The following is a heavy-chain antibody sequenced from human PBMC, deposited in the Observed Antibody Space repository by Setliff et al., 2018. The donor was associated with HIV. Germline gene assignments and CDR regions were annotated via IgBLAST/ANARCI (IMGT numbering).Heavy chain of an antibody. Sequence: SETLSLTCIVSGGSIDNYYWNWVRQSPGKGPEWIGNMCLNDKGVITNQNPSLKSRVVMYIDRTKNEFSLNLFSATTADTATYYCARDRGTGWYGYFQHWGQGSQVTVSS. D-gene: IGHD6-19*01. CDR3: ARDRGTGWYGYFQH. CDR1: GGSIDNYY. CDR2: MCLNDKGVIT. V-gene: IGHV4-59*01. J-gene: IGHJ1*01.